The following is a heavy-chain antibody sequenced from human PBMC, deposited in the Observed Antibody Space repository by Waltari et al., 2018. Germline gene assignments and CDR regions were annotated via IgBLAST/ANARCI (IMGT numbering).Heavy chain of an antibody. J-gene: IGHJ4*02. Sequence: QVQLQESGPGLVKPSETLSLTCTVSGYSISSGYYWGWIRQPPGKGLEWIGSIYHSGSTYYNPSLKSRVTISVDTSKNQFSLKLSSVTAADTAVYYCAIGLFRLKLPRDGTWGYWGQGTLVTVSS. D-gene: IGHD1-7*01. CDR1: GYSISSGYY. CDR3: AIGLFRLKLPRDGTWGY. V-gene: IGHV4-38-2*02. CDR2: IYHSGST.